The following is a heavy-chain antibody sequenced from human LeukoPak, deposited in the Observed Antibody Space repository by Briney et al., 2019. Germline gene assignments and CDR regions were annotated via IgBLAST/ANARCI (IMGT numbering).Heavy chain of an antibody. Sequence: GASVKVSCKVSGYTLTELSMHWVRQAPGKGLEWMGGFDPEDGETIYAQKFQGRATMTEDTFTDTAYMELSSLRSEDTAVYYCATGRYDILDYYGMDVWAKGPRSPSP. CDR2: FDPEDGET. D-gene: IGHD3-9*01. CDR1: GYTLTELS. V-gene: IGHV1-24*01. J-gene: IGHJ6*02. CDR3: ATGRYDILDYYGMDV.